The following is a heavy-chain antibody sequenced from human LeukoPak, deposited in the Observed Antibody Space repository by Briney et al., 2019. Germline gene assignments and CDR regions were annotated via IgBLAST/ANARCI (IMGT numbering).Heavy chain of an antibody. J-gene: IGHJ4*02. D-gene: IGHD3-22*01. CDR2: ISGSGSST. Sequence: GGSLSLSCAASGFTFSSYAMSWVRQAPGKGLGWVSDISGSGSSTSYAESVKGRFPISRDNSKTPLYLQLNSLRAKDTAVYYCARAGIDSSGYYRFDYWGQGTLVTVSP. V-gene: IGHV3-23*01. CDR1: GFTFSSYA. CDR3: ARAGIDSSGYYRFDY.